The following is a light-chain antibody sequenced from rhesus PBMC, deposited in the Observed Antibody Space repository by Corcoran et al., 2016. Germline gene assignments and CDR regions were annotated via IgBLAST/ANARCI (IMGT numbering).Light chain of an antibody. CDR2: VGS. V-gene: IGKV2-78*01. CDR3: LQDIQLPRT. CDR1: QSLLYRNGYTY. Sequence: DIVLTQSPLSLPVTPGEPVSISCRSSQSLLYRNGYTYLFWYLQKPGTSPQLRIYVGSNRASGVPDRFRGSGSGTDFTLKISRVEAEDVGVYYCLQDIQLPRTFGQGTKVEIK. J-gene: IGKJ1*01.